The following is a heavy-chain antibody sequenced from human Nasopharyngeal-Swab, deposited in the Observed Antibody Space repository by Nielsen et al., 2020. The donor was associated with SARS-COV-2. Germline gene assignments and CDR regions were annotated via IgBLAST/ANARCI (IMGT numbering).Heavy chain of an antibody. CDR1: GGTFTNYA. D-gene: IGHD1-1*01. CDR2: IIPLFGTA. Sequence: SVKVSCKASGGTFTNYAISWVRQAPGQGLEWMGGIIPLFGTANYAQRFQGRVTITADESTSIAYMELSSLRSEDTAVYYCARGNNWSSIGGHFDYWGQGTLVTVSS. J-gene: IGHJ4*02. CDR3: ARGNNWSSIGGHFDY. V-gene: IGHV1-69*13.